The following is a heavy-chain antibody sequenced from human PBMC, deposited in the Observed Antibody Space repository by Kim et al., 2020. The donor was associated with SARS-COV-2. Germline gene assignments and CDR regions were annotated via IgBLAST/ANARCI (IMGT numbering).Heavy chain of an antibody. CDR2: ISGSGGST. V-gene: IGHV3-23*01. CDR3: AKDSIDYSNFGHYYYYYYYMDV. Sequence: GGSLRLSCAASGFTFSSYAMSWVRQAPGKGLEWVSAISGSGGSTYYADSVKGRFTIFRDNSKNTLYLQMNSLRAEDTAVYYCAKDSIDYSNFGHYYYYYYYMDVWGKGTTVTVSS. J-gene: IGHJ6*03. D-gene: IGHD4-4*01. CDR1: GFTFSSYA.